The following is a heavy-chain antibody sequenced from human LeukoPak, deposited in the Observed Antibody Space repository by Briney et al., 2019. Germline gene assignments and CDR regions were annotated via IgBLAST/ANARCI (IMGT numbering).Heavy chain of an antibody. Sequence: SETLSLTCAVYGGSFSGYYWSWIRQPPGKGLEWIGEINHSGSTNYNPSLKSRVAMSVDTSKNQFSLKLSSVTAADTAVYYCARDPSIAVADNFDYWGQGTLVTVSS. D-gene: IGHD6-19*01. V-gene: IGHV4-34*01. CDR3: ARDPSIAVADNFDY. J-gene: IGHJ4*02. CDR1: GGSFSGYY. CDR2: INHSGST.